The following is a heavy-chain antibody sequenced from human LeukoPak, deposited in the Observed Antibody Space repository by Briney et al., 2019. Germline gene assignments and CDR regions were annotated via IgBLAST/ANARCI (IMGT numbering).Heavy chain of an antibody. D-gene: IGHD6-13*01. CDR2: IHYSGNT. Sequence: SETLSLTCVVSGDSIIRGGYCWSWIRQHPGKGLEWIGSIHYSGNTFYNPSPKSRIAISADTSKTQFSLKVSSVTAADTAVYYCARDGAAAPPHNYYGMDVWGQGTTVTVSS. CDR1: GDSIIRGGYC. V-gene: IGHV4-31*11. J-gene: IGHJ6*01. CDR3: ARDGAAAPPHNYYGMDV.